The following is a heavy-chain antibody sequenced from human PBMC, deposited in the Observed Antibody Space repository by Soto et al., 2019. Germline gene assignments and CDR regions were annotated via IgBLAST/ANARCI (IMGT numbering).Heavy chain of an antibody. D-gene: IGHD1-1*01. CDR3: AKARPRRTSGSCFDY. V-gene: IGHV3-23*01. CDR1: GFTFSTYA. CDR2: VSASGLNT. Sequence: EVQLLESGGKLVQPGGSLTLSCAASGFTFSTYAMAWVRQAPGKGLEWVSGVSASGLNTDYADPVKGRFYISRDNSKNTVSLHMNRLRAEDTALYYCAKARPRRTSGSCFDYWGQGTPVTVSS. J-gene: IGHJ4*02.